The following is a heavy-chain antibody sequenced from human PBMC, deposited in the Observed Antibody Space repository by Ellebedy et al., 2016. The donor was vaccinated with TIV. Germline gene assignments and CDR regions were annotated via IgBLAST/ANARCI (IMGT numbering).Heavy chain of an antibody. CDR3: ARGRPNSPFVVVVAATNWFDP. D-gene: IGHD2-15*01. Sequence: ASVKVSCXASGYTFTSYDINWVRQATGQGLEWMGWMNPNSGNTGYAQKFQGRVTMTRNTSISTAYMELSSLRSEDTAVYYCARGRPNSPFVVVVAATNWFDPWGQGTLVTVSS. V-gene: IGHV1-8*01. CDR1: GYTFTSYD. J-gene: IGHJ5*02. CDR2: MNPNSGNT.